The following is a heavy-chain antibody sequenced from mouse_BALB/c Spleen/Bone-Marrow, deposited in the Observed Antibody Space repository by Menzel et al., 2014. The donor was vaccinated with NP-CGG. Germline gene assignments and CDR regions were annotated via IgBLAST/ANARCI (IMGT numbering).Heavy chain of an antibody. CDR3: SSYAMDY. J-gene: IGHJ4*01. V-gene: IGHV14-3*02. Sequence: VQLKESGAEFVKPGASVKLSCTASGFNIKDTYMHWVKRRPEQGLEWIGRIDPANDNTKYDPKFQGKATITADTSSNTAYLQLSSLTSEDTAVYYGSSYAMDYWGQGTSVTVSS. CDR2: IDPANDNT. CDR1: GFNIKDTY.